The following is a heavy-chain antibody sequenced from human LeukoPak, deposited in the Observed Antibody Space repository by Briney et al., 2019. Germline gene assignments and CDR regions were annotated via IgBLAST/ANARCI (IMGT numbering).Heavy chain of an antibody. CDR2: IYHAGST. V-gene: IGHV4-4*02. D-gene: IGHD6-19*01. CDR1: GASISSSNW. J-gene: IGHJ4*02. CDR3: ARAAAVTGQFDF. Sequence: SETLSLTCTVSGASISSSNWWTWVRQPPGEALEWIGEIYHAGSTKYNPSLKSRLTISVDKSSNSFSLSLTSVTAADTAFYYCARAAAVTGQFDFWGQGTLVTVSS.